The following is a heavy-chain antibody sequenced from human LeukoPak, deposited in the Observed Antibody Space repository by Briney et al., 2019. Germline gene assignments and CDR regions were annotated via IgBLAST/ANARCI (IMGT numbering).Heavy chain of an antibody. CDR3: ARADVEWELLPGPPDY. Sequence: PGGSLRLSCAASGFTFSDYYMSWIRQAPGKGLEWVSYISSSSSTIYYADSVKGRFTISRDNAKNSLYLQMNSLRAEDTAVYYCARADVEWELLPGPPDYWGQGTLVTVSS. CDR2: ISSSSSTI. V-gene: IGHV3-11*04. J-gene: IGHJ4*02. D-gene: IGHD1-26*01. CDR1: GFTFSDYY.